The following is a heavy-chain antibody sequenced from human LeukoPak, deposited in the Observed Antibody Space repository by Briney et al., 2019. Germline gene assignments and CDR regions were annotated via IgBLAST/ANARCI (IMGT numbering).Heavy chain of an antibody. J-gene: IGHJ4*02. D-gene: IGHD1-7*01. V-gene: IGHV4-59*11. Sequence: SETLSLICTVSGGSIISHYWSWIRQSPGKGLEWVGHMYYRGNTFYHPSLKSRVTISVDTSKNQFSLKLRSVTAADTAVYYCARLYGNYQNYFDYWGQGTLVTVSS. CDR3: ARLYGNYQNYFDY. CDR2: MYYRGNT. CDR1: GGSIISHY.